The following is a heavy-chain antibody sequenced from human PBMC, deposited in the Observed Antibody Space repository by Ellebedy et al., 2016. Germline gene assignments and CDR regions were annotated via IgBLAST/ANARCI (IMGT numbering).Heavy chain of an antibody. CDR3: ARESGIAAADVGY. CDR2: IYYSGST. J-gene: IGHJ4*02. CDR1: GGSISSSSYY. V-gene: IGHV4-39*07. D-gene: IGHD6-13*01. Sequence: SETLSLXXTVSGGSISSSSYYWGWIRQPPGKGLEWIGSIYYSGSTYYNPSLKSRVTISVDTSKNQFSLKLSSVTAADTAVYYCARESGIAAADVGYWGQGTLVTVSS.